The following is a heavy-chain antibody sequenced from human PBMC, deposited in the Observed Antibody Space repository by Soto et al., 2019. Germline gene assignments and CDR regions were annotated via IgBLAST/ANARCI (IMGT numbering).Heavy chain of an antibody. CDR2: IYYSGST. CDR3: ARVQDIVVVVAAFDAFDI. CDR1: GGSVSSGSYY. J-gene: IGHJ3*02. Sequence: PSETLSLTCTVSGGSVSSGSYYWSWIRQPPGKGLEWIGYIYYSGSTNYNPSLKSRVTISVDTSKNQFSLKLSSVTAADAAVYYCARVQDIVVVVAAFDAFDIWGQGTMVTVSS. D-gene: IGHD2-15*01. V-gene: IGHV4-61*01.